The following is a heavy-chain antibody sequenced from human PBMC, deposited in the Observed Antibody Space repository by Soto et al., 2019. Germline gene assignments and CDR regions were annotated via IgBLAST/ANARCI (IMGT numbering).Heavy chain of an antibody. CDR2: ISGSGGST. D-gene: IGHD2-21*02. CDR3: AKGVTATRPLNDR. Sequence: EVQLLESGGGLVQPGKSLRVSCVASGLTFSTYAMTWVRRATGKGLEWVSSISGSGGSTYYADSVKGRFTISRNNSKTRLYLQMDSLRAEDTAIYYCAKGVTATRPLNDRWGKGTTVTGSS. J-gene: IGHJ6*04. CDR1: GLTFSTYA. V-gene: IGHV3-23*01.